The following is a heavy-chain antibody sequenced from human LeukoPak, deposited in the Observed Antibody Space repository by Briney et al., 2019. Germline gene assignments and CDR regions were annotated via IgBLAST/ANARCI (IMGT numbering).Heavy chain of an antibody. D-gene: IGHD5-18*01. Sequence: GGSLRLSCAASGFTVSSNYMSWVRQAPGKGLEWVSVIYSGGSTYYADSVKGRFTIYRDNSKNTLYLQMNSLRAEDTAVYYCARDRSGSGYLNWGQGTLVTVSS. CDR2: IYSGGST. CDR1: GFTVSSNY. CDR3: ARDRSGSGYLN. V-gene: IGHV3-66*01. J-gene: IGHJ4*02.